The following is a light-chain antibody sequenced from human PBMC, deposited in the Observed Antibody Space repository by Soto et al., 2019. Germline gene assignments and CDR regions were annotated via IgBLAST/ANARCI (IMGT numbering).Light chain of an antibody. J-gene: IGKJ2*01. CDR1: QSISSW. CDR2: DAS. V-gene: IGKV1-5*01. CDR3: QQYNSYSSFT. Sequence: DIQMTQSPSTLSASVGDRVTITCRASQSISSWLAWYQQKPGKAPKVLIYDASSLESGVPSRFSGIGSGTEFPITISSLQPDDFATYYCQQYNSYSSFTFGQGTKLEIK.